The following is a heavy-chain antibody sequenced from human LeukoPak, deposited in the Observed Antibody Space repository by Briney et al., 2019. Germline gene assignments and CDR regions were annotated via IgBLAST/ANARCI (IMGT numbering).Heavy chain of an antibody. CDR3: ARDSSLHYFDY. J-gene: IGHJ4*02. CDR2: IYHSGST. V-gene: IGHV4-38-2*02. D-gene: IGHD6-13*01. CDR1: GYSISSGYY. Sequence: SETLSLTCAVSGYSISSGYYWGWVRQPPGKGLEWIGSIYHSGSTYYNPSLKSRVTISVDTSKNQFSLKLSSVTAADTAVYYCARDSSLHYFDYWGQGTLVTVSS.